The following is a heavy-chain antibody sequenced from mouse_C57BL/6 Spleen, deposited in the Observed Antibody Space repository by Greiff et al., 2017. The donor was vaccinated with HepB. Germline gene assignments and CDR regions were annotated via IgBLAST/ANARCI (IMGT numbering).Heavy chain of an antibody. J-gene: IGHJ3*01. CDR3: ARWGHYYGSSFFAY. CDR2: IDPSDSET. CDR1: GYTFTSYW. Sequence: VQLQQPGAELVRPGSSVKLSCKASGYTFTSYWMHWVKQRPIQGLEWIGNIDPSDSETHYNQKFKDKATLTVDKSSSTAYMQLSSLTSEDSAVYYCARWGHYYGSSFFAYWGQGTLVTVSA. D-gene: IGHD1-1*01. V-gene: IGHV1-52*01.